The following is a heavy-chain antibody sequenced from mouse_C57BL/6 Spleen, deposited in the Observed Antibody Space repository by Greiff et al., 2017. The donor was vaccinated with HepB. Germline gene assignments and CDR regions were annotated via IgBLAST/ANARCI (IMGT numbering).Heavy chain of an antibody. D-gene: IGHD2-1*01. CDR3: ARGGGNYPFDY. J-gene: IGHJ2*01. Sequence: VQLQESGAELVRPGTSVKVSCKASGYAFTNHLIEWVKQRPGQGLEWIGVINPGSGGTNYNEKFKGKATLTADKSSSTAYMQLSSLTSEDSAVYFCARGGGNYPFDYWGQGTTLTVSS. V-gene: IGHV1-54*01. CDR2: INPGSGGT. CDR1: GYAFTNHL.